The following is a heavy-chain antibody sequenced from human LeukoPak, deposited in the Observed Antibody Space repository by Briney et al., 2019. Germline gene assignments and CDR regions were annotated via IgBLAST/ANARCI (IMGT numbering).Heavy chain of an antibody. CDR2: ISGSGGST. CDR3: AIYYVSSGYYFEYFQH. J-gene: IGHJ1*01. CDR1: GFTFSSYA. V-gene: IGHV3-23*01. Sequence: PGGSLGLSCAASGFTFSSYAMRWVRQAPGKGLEWVSAISGSGGSTYYADSVKGRFTISRDNSKNRLYLQMNSLRAEDTAVYYCAIYYVSSGYYFEYFQHWGQGTLVTVSS. D-gene: IGHD3-22*01.